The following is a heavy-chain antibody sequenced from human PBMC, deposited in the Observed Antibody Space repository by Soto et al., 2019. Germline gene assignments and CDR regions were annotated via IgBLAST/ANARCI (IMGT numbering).Heavy chain of an antibody. V-gene: IGHV4-34*01. CDR2: INHSGST. D-gene: IGHD3-9*01. CDR1: GGSFSGYY. CDR3: ASLGGFDWTP. Sequence: QVQLQQWGAGLLKPSETLSLTCAVYGGSFSGYYWSWIRQPPGKGLEWIGEINHSGSTNYNPSLKXXVXIXXDPSKHQFSLKLSFVTAADTAVYYCASLGGFDWTPWGQGTLVTVSS. J-gene: IGHJ5*02.